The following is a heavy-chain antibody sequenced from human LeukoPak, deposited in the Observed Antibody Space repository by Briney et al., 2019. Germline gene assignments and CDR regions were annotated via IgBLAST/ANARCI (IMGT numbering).Heavy chain of an antibody. CDR1: GGSFSGYY. CDR3: ARRRVGATLQH. CDR2: INHSGST. V-gene: IGHV4-34*01. Sequence: SETLSLTCAVYGGSFSGYYWSWIRQPPGKGLEWIGEINHSGSTNYNPSRKSRVTISVDTSKNQFSLKLSSVTAADTAVYYCARRRVGATLQHWGQGTLVTVSS. J-gene: IGHJ1*01. D-gene: IGHD1-26*01.